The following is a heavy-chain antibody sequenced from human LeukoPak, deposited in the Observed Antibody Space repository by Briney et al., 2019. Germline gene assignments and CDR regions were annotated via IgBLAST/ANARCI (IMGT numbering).Heavy chain of an antibody. J-gene: IGHJ4*02. CDR2: INAGNGNT. CDR1: GYTFTSYA. Sequence: ASVKVSCKASGYTFTSYAMHWVRQAPGQRLEWMGWINAGNGNTKYSQKFQGRVTITRDTSASTAYMELSSLRSEDTAVYYCARDSLNYYDSSGYGLDYWGQGTLVTVSS. V-gene: IGHV1-3*01. CDR3: ARDSLNYYDSSGYGLDY. D-gene: IGHD3-22*01.